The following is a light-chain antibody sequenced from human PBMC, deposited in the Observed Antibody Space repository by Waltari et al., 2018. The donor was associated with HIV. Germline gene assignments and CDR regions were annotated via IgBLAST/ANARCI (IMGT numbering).Light chain of an antibody. V-gene: IGKV1-39*01. CDR1: QTVKTY. CDR2: GTS. J-gene: IGKJ4*01. CDR3: QQSYSTPLT. Sequence: DIQMTQSPSSLSASIGGRVTITCRPSQTVKTYLKWYLQKPGKAPSLLIHGTSTLQSGVPSRFSGTGSGTHFTLTINDLQPEDCGIYYCQQSYSTPLTFGGGT.